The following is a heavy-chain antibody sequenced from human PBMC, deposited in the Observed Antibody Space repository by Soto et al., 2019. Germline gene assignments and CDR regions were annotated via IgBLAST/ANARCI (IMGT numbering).Heavy chain of an antibody. Sequence: QVQLVQSGAEVKKPGASVKVSCKASGYTFTSYGISWVRQAPGQGLEWMGWISAYYGNTNYAQSLQGRVTMTTDTATSTAFMELRSLRSDDTAVYYCARDRVEMATIRMFDYWGQGTLVTVPS. D-gene: IGHD5-12*01. CDR2: ISAYYGNT. CDR1: GYTFTSYG. V-gene: IGHV1-18*04. CDR3: ARDRVEMATIRMFDY. J-gene: IGHJ4*02.